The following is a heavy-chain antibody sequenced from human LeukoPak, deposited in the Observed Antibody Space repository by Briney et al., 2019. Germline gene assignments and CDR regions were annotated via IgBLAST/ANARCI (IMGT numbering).Heavy chain of an antibody. CDR3: ARAGRGSWYGEQALFDY. Sequence: GGSLRLSCAASGFTFSAHYMSWIRQAPGKGLEWVSYISIDGNTIYYADSVKGRFTISRDNAKNSLYLQMSSLRAEDTAVYYCARAGRGSWYGEQALFDYWGQGTLVTVSS. J-gene: IGHJ4*02. CDR1: GFTFSAHY. V-gene: IGHV3-11*04. CDR2: ISIDGNTI. D-gene: IGHD6-13*01.